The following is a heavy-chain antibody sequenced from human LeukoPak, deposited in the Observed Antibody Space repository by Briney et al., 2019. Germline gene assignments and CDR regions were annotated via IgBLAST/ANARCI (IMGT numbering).Heavy chain of an antibody. V-gene: IGHV5-51*01. D-gene: IGHD6-6*01. J-gene: IGHJ4*02. CDR1: GSPLATNW. Sequence: GESLKISCQASGSPLATNWIAWVRQLPGKGLEWMEVIYPADSNTRYNPSFQGQSTTPATESITTAYLQWRSLKASHTAMDSFATLDGRSSKTSPYWGEGTLVTVSS. CDR2: IYPADSNT. CDR3: ATLDGRSSKTSPY.